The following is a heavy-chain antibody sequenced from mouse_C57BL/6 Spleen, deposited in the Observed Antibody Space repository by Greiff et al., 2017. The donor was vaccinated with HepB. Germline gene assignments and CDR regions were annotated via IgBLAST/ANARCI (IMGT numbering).Heavy chain of an antibody. J-gene: IGHJ3*01. D-gene: IGHD4-1*01. Sequence: QVQLKESGPGLVQPSQSLSITCTVSGFSLTSYGVHWVRQSPGKGLEWLGVIWSGGSTDYNAAFISRLSISKDNSKSKVFFIMNSLQADDTAIYYCASNWVPWFAYWGQGTLVTVSA. CDR3: ASNWVPWFAY. V-gene: IGHV2-2*01. CDR2: IWSGGST. CDR1: GFSLTSYG.